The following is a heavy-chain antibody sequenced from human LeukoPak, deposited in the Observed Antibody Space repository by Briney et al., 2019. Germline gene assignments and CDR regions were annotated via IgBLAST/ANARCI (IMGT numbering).Heavy chain of an antibody. CDR3: ARDQDSSSSEWFDP. J-gene: IGHJ5*02. D-gene: IGHD6-6*01. Sequence: ASVKVSCKASGYTFTGYYMHWVRQAPGQGLEWMGWINPNSGGTNYAQKFRGRVTMTRDTSISTAYMELSRLRSDDTAVCYCARDQDSSSSEWFDPWGQGTLVTVSS. CDR1: GYTFTGYY. V-gene: IGHV1-2*02. CDR2: INPNSGGT.